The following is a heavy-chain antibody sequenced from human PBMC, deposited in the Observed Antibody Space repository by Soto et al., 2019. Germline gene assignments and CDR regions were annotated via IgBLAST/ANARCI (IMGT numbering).Heavy chain of an antibody. CDR2: IDPSDSYT. J-gene: IGHJ6*02. D-gene: IGHD3-22*01. CDR3: ARQVVVNYGMDV. V-gene: IGHV5-10-1*01. CDR1: GYSFTSYW. Sequence: GESMKVSWKGAGYSFTSYWSSWVRQMTGKGLEWMGRIDPSDSYTNYSPSFQGHVTISADKSISTAYLQWSSLKASDTAMYYCARQVVVNYGMDVWGHGTTVTVSS.